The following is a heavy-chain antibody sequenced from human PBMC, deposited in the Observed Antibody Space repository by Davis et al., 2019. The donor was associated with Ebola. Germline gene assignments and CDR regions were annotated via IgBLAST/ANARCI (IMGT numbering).Heavy chain of an antibody. CDR3: AREERTYDFWSGYPTYYYYMDV. CDR1: GYTFTGYY. J-gene: IGHJ6*03. Sequence: ASVQVSCKASGYTFTGYYMHWVRQAPGQGLEWMGWINPNSGGTNYAQKFQGRVTMTRDTSISTAYMELSRLRSDDTAVYYCAREERTYDFWSGYPTYYYYMDVWGKGTTVTVSS. V-gene: IGHV1-2*02. CDR2: INPNSGGT. D-gene: IGHD3-3*01.